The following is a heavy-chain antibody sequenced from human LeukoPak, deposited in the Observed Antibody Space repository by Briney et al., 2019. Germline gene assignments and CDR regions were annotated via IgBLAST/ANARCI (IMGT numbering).Heavy chain of an antibody. CDR2: IDTSSSVV. CDR3: AKEDDSWGPNNLDL. J-gene: IGHJ3*01. Sequence: PGGSLRVSCAASAFTFSDFSMSWVRQAPGKGLEWISYIDTSSSVVYYANSVMGRFTVTRDNAKNSLYLQMNGLRDEDTAVYYCAKEDDSWGPNNLDLWGQGTMVTVSS. D-gene: IGHD7-27*01. V-gene: IGHV3-48*02. CDR1: AFTFSDFS.